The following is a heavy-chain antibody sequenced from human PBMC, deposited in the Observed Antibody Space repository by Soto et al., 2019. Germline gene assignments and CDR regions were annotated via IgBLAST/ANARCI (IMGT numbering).Heavy chain of an antibody. J-gene: IGHJ5*02. D-gene: IGHD3-3*01. V-gene: IGHV1-3*01. CDR2: INAGNGNT. CDR3: ARDPGEITIFGVAPGHWFDP. CDR1: GYTFTSYA. Sequence: ASVKVSCKASGYTFTSYAMHWVRQAPGQRLEWMGWINAGNGNTKYSQKFQGRVTITRDTSASTAYMELSSLRSEDTAVYYCARDPGEITIFGVAPGHWFDPWGQGTLVTVSS.